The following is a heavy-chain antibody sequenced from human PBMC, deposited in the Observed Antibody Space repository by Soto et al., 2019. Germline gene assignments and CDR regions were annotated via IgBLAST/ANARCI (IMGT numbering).Heavy chain of an antibody. D-gene: IGHD3-9*01. CDR2: INHSGST. CDR3: ARGVLRYFDWLAWFDP. J-gene: IGHJ5*02. Sequence: SETLSLTCAVYGGSFSGYYWSWIRQPPGKGLEWIGEINHSGSTNYNPSLKSRVTTSVDTSKNQFSLKLSSVTAADTAVYYCARGVLRYFDWLAWFDPWGQGTLVTVSS. CDR1: GGSFSGYY. V-gene: IGHV4-34*01.